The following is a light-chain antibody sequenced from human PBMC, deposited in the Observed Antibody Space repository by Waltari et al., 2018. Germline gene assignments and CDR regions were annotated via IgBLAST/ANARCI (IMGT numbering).Light chain of an antibody. J-gene: IGKJ1*01. V-gene: IGKV3-11*01. CDR3: QQRSNWPPWT. CDR2: DAS. Sequence: EIVLTQSPATLSLSPGERATLSCRASQCVSSYLAWYQQKPGQAPRLLIYDASNRATGIPARFSCSGSGTDFTLTISSLEPEDFAVYYCQQRSNWPPWTFGQGTKVEIK. CDR1: QCVSSY.